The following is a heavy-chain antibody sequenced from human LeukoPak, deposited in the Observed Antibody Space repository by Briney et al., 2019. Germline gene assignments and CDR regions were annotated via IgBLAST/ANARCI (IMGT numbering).Heavy chain of an antibody. J-gene: IGHJ5*02. D-gene: IGHD6-13*01. CDR2: MNPNSGNT. CDR3: ARGIAAAGRYWFDP. V-gene: IGHV1-8*03. Sequence: ASVKVSCKASGYTFTSYDINWVRQATGQGLEWMGWMNPNSGNTGYAQKFQGRVTITRNTSISTAYMELSSLRSEDTAVYYCARGIAAAGRYWFDPWGQGTLVTVSS. CDR1: GYTFTSYD.